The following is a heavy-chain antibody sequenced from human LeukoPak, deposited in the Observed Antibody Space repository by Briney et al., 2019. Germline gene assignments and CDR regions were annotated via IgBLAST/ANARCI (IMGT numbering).Heavy chain of an antibody. CDR3: ARDSYSSSVIYYYYYMDV. J-gene: IGHJ6*03. D-gene: IGHD6-6*01. CDR1: GYTFTSYY. CDR2: INPSGGST. V-gene: IGHV1-46*01. Sequence: ASVKVSCKASGYTFTSYYMHWVRQAPGQGLEWMGIINPSGGSTSYAQKFQGRVTMTRDMSTSTVYMELSSLRSEDTAVYYCARDSYSSSVIYYYYYMDVWGKGTTVTVSS.